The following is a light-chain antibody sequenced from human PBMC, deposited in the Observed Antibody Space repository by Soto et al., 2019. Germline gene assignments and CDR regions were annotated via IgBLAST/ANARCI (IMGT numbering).Light chain of an antibody. Sequence: QSVLTRPRSVAGSPGQSVTISCTRTSSDVANYNYVSWYQQHPGKAPKLLIYDVNKRPSGVPYRFSGSKSGNTASLTISGLQADDEADYYCCSYAGTYTRVFGTGTKVTVL. CDR3: CSYAGTYTRV. J-gene: IGLJ1*01. V-gene: IGLV2-11*01. CDR2: DVN. CDR1: SSDVANYNY.